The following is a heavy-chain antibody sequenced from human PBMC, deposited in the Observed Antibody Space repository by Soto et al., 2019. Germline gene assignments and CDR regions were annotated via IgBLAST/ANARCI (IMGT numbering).Heavy chain of an antibody. J-gene: IGHJ6*03. Sequence: QVQLQQWGAGLLKPSETLSLTCAVYDRSFSGYYWSWIRQSPGKGLEWIGEINHSGSTNYNPSLKSRVTILIDAPKNQFSLKMSSVTAADTAVYYCARSPYMDVWGKGTTVIVSS. CDR1: DRSFSGYY. CDR2: INHSGST. V-gene: IGHV4-34*01. CDR3: ARSPYMDV.